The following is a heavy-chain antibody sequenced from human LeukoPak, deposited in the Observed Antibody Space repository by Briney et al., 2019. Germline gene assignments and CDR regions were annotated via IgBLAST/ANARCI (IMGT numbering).Heavy chain of an antibody. D-gene: IGHD2-2*01. CDR2: INHSGST. CDR1: GGSFSGYY. Sequence: SETLSLACAVYGGSFSGYYWSWIRQPPGKGLEWIGEINHSGSTNYNPSLKSRVTISVDTSKNQFSLKLSSVTAADTAVYYCALSEYQLLCDYWGQGTLVTVSS. J-gene: IGHJ4*02. V-gene: IGHV4-34*01. CDR3: ALSEYQLLCDY.